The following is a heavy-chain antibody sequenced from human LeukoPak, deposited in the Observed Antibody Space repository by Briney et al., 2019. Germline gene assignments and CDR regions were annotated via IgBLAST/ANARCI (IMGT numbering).Heavy chain of an antibody. V-gene: IGHV3-23*01. Sequence: GGSLRLSCVDSGFTFSSHWMSWVRQAPGKGLEWVSAISGSGGSTYYADSVKGRFTISRDNSKNTLYLQMNSLRAEDTAVYYCAKPLTYYYGSGSYPDYWGQGTLVTVSS. J-gene: IGHJ4*02. D-gene: IGHD3-10*01. CDR2: ISGSGGST. CDR1: GFTFSSHW. CDR3: AKPLTYYYGSGSYPDY.